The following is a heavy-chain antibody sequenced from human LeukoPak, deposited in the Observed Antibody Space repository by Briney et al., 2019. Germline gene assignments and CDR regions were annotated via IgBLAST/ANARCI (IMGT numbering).Heavy chain of an antibody. CDR3: ASFGRGTSFDY. CDR2: INHSGST. CDR1: GGSFRGYY. Sequence: SETLSLTCAVYGGSFRGYYWSWIRQPPGKGLEWIGEINHSGSTNYNPSLKSRVTISVDTSKNQFSLKLSSVTAADTAVYYCASFGRGTSFDYWGQGTLVTVSS. D-gene: IGHD3-10*01. V-gene: IGHV4-34*01. J-gene: IGHJ4*02.